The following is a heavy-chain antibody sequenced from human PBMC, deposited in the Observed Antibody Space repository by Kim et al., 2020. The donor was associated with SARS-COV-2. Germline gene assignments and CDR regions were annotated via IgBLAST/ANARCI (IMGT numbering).Heavy chain of an antibody. CDR3: AKRAERTAGGTEYFDY. CDR1: GFTFSRNP. V-gene: IGHV3-23*01. J-gene: IGHJ4*02. D-gene: IGHD6-13*01. Sequence: GGSLRLSCAASGFTFSRNPMNWVRQAPGKGLEWVSVIGASGSNTYYADSVKGRFTVSRDNSQNTVYLQMNSLRAEDTAVYYCAKRAERTAGGTEYFDYWGQGTLVTVSS. CDR2: IGASGSNT.